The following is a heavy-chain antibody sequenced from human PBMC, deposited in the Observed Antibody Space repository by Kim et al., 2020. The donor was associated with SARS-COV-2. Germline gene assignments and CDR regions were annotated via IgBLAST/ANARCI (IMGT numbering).Heavy chain of an antibody. V-gene: IGHV7-4-1*02. CDR2: INTNTGNP. Sequence: ASVKVSCKASGYSFTSYAMNWVRQAPGQGLEWMGWINTNTGNPTYAQGFTGRFVFSLDTSVSTAYLQISSLKAEDTAVYYCASPPGGSNSGWYAAHHRPHYFDSWGQGTLVTVSS. D-gene: IGHD6-19*01. J-gene: IGHJ4*02. CDR3: ASPPGGSNSGWYAAHHRPHYFDS. CDR1: GYSFTSYA.